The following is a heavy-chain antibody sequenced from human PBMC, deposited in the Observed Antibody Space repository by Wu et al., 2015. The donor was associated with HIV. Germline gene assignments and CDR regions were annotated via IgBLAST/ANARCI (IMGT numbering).Heavy chain of an antibody. Sequence: QGQLVQSGAEVKKPGASVKVSCKASGYTSTSYGISWVRQAPGQGLEWMGWISGYNDNTNYAQKVQGRVTMTTDTSTSTAYMELRSLRSDDTAVYYCARDDYYDSSGLGLPWYFDLWGRSTLVTVSS. CDR2: ISGYNDNT. CDR1: GYTSTSYG. J-gene: IGHJ2*01. CDR3: ARDDYYDSSGLGLPWYFDL. D-gene: IGHD3-22*01. V-gene: IGHV1-18*01.